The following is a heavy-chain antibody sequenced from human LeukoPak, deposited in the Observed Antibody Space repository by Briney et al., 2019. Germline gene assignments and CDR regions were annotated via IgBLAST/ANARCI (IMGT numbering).Heavy chain of an antibody. CDR2: ISNNGGYT. CDR1: GFTFSSSA. Sequence: GGSLRLSCAASGFTFSSSAMSWVRQAPGKGLEWVSAISNNGGYTYYADSVQGRFTISRDNSKSTLCLQMNSLRAGDTAVYYCAKQLGYCSDGSCYFPYWGQGTLVTVSS. J-gene: IGHJ4*02. D-gene: IGHD2-15*01. CDR3: AKQLGYCSDGSCYFPY. V-gene: IGHV3-23*01.